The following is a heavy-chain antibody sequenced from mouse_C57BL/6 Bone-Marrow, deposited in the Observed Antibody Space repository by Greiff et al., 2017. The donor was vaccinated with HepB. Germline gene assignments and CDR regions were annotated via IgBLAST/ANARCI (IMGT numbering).Heavy chain of an antibody. V-gene: IGHV1-82*01. CDR2: IYPGDGDT. Sequence: QVQLQQSGPELVKPGASVKISCKASGYAFSSSWMNWVKQRPGKGLEWIGRIYPGDGDTNYNGKCKGKDTLTADKSSSTAYMQLSSLTSEDSAVYFCAINYYGSSYKDYWGQGTTLTVSS. CDR3: AINYYGSSYKDY. CDR1: GYAFSSSW. J-gene: IGHJ2*01. D-gene: IGHD1-1*01.